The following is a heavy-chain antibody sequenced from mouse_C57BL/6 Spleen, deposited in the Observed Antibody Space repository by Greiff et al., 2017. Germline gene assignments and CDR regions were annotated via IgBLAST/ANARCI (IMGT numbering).Heavy chain of an antibody. CDR3: AREGAYDYDEWFAY. V-gene: IGHV1-82*01. CDR2: IYPGDGDT. J-gene: IGHJ3*01. D-gene: IGHD2-4*01. Sequence: QVQLQQSGPELVKPGASVKISCKASGYAFSSSWMNWVKQRPGKGLEWIGRIYPGDGDTNYNGKFKGKATLTANKSSSTAYMQLSSLTSEDSAVYSGAREGAYDYDEWFAYWGQGTLVTVSA. CDR1: GYAFSSSW.